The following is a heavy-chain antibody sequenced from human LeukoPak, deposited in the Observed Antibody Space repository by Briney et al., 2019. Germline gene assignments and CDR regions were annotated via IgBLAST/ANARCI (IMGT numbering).Heavy chain of an antibody. D-gene: IGHD5-12*01. CDR1: GFTFSSYS. Sequence: GGSLRLSCAASGFTFSSYSMNWVRQAPGKGLEWVSSITSSSSYIYYAASVKGRFTISRDNAKNSLYLQMNSLRAEDTAVYYCAREVHSGYVGVDYWGQGTLVTVSS. CDR3: AREVHSGYVGVDY. CDR2: ITSSSSYI. J-gene: IGHJ4*02. V-gene: IGHV3-21*01.